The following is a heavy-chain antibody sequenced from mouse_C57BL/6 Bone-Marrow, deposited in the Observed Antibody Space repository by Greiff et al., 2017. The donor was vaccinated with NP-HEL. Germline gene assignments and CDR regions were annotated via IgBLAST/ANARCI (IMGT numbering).Heavy chain of an antibody. CDR3: ARQKGYLYYYAMDY. CDR2: IWSDGST. V-gene: IGHV2-6-1*01. Sequence: QVQLQQSGPGLVAPSQSLSITCTVSGFSLTSYGVHWVRQPPGKGLEWLVVIWSDGSTTYNSALKSRLSISKDNSKSQVFLKMNSLQTDDTAMYYCARQKGYLYYYAMDYWGQGTSVTVSS. J-gene: IGHJ4*01. D-gene: IGHD5-1*01. CDR1: GFSLTSYG.